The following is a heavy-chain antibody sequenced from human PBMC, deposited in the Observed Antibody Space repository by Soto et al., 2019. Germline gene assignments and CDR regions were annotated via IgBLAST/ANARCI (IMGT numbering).Heavy chain of an antibody. CDR3: ARFRGPYGMDV. CDR2: IIPILGIA. D-gene: IGHD3-10*01. V-gene: IGHV1-69*02. Sequence: QVQLVQSGAEVKKPGSSVKVSCKASGGTFSSYTISWVRQAPGQGLEWRGRIIPILGIANYAQKFQGRVTITADKSTSTAYMELSSLRSEDTAVYYCARFRGPYGMDVWGQGTTVTVSS. CDR1: GGTFSSYT. J-gene: IGHJ6*02.